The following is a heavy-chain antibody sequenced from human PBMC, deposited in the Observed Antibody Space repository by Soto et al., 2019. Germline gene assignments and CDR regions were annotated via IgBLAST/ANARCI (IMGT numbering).Heavy chain of an antibody. J-gene: IGHJ4*02. Sequence: VSVKLYCKASGYTFSSYGISWVRQAPGQGLEWMGWISAYNGNTNYAQKLQGRVTMTTDTSTSTAYMELRSLRSDDTAVYYCARAPSRRDGYNWGQGTLVTVSS. CDR1: GYTFSSYG. D-gene: IGHD5-12*01. CDR2: ISAYNGNT. V-gene: IGHV1-18*01. CDR3: ARAPSRRDGYN.